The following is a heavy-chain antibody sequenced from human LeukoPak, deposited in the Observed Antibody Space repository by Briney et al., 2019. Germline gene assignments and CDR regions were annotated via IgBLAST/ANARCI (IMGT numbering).Heavy chain of an antibody. CDR1: GFTFSTYV. D-gene: IGHD5-12*01. CDR2: IWHDGSNK. J-gene: IGHJ5*02. Sequence: GRSLRLSCAASGFTFSTYVMHWVRQAPGKGLEWVALIWHDGSNKYYGDSVKDRFTISRDNSKNTLYLQMDSLRADDTAVYYCAKSLVATAWLDPWGQGTLVTVSS. CDR3: AKSLVATAWLDP. V-gene: IGHV3-33*06.